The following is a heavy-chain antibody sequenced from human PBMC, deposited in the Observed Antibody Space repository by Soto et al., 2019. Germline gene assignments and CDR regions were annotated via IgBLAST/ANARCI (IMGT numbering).Heavy chain of an antibody. CDR1: GYSFTYYG. Sequence: QVQLVQSGAEVKKPGASVKVSCKTSGYSFTYYGITWVRQAPGQGLEWMGWISDYNADTLYAEKFQGRLTLTTDTSTSTADMELRSLTSDDTAVYYCARDFTGTPQLDPWGQGTLVTVSS. CDR2: ISDYNADT. CDR3: ARDFTGTPQLDP. V-gene: IGHV1-18*01. D-gene: IGHD1-1*01. J-gene: IGHJ5*02.